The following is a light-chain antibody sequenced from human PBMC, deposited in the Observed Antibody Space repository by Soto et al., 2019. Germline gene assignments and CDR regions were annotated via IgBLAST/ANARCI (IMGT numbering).Light chain of an antibody. CDR2: DAS. CDR3: QQYENLPPT. J-gene: IGKJ4*01. Sequence: DIQMTQSPSTLSASVGDRVAITCRASQTINGKLAWYQQKPGKAPKLLIYDASNVETGVPSRFSGSGSGTDYTLTISSLQPEDVATYYCQQYENLPPTFGGGTRVQIK. V-gene: IGKV1-33*01. CDR1: QTINGK.